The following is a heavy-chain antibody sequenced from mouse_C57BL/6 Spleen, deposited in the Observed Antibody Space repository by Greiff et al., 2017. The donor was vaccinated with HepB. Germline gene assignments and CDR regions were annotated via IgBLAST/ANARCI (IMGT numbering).Heavy chain of an antibody. J-gene: IGHJ3*01. CDR1: GSTFPEYT. Sequence: VKLQESGAELVKPGASVKLSCKASGSTFPEYTIHWVKQRSGQGLEWIGWFYPGSGSIKYNEKFKDKATLTADKSSSTVYMELSRLTSEDSAVYFCARHEDRILRLAWFAYWGQGTLVTVSA. D-gene: IGHD1-1*01. CDR2: FYPGSGSI. CDR3: ARHEDRILRLAWFAY. V-gene: IGHV1-62-2*01.